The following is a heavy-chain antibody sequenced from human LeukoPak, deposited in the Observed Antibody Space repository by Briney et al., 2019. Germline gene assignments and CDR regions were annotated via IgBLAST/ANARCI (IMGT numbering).Heavy chain of an antibody. CDR1: GGFISNYY. V-gene: IGHV4-59*01. J-gene: IGHJ4*02. CDR3: TRDRFVSGTYYGLDY. CDR2: MYYSGIT. D-gene: IGHD3-10*01. Sequence: PSETLSLTCTVSGGFISNYYWSWIRQPPGKGLEWIGNMYYSGITDYNPSLKGRVTISAVTSKNQFSLKLSSVTAADTAVYYCTRDRFVSGTYYGLDYWGQGTLVTVSS.